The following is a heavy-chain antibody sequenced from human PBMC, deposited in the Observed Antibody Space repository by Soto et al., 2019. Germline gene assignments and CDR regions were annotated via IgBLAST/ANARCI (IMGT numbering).Heavy chain of an antibody. Sequence: SETLCLTCTVSGGSISRYYWSWIRQPPGKGLEWIGYIYYSGSTNYNPFLKSRVTISVDTSKNQFSLKLSSVTSADTAVYYCARGRGSYYDILTGLGVREFDYWGQGTLVTVSS. J-gene: IGHJ4*02. CDR3: ARGRGSYYDILTGLGVREFDY. D-gene: IGHD3-9*01. V-gene: IGHV4-59*01. CDR1: GGSISRYY. CDR2: IYYSGST.